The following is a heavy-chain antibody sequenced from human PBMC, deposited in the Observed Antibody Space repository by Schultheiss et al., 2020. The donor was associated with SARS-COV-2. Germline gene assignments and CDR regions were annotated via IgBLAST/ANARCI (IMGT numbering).Heavy chain of an antibody. CDR1: GGSFSGYY. CDR3: ARDSFAGQPDY. Sequence: SETLSLTCAVYGGSFSGYYWSWIRQPPGKGLEWIGYIYYSGSTNYNPSLKSRVTISVDTSKNQFSLKLSSVTAADTAVYYCARDSFAGQPDYWGQGTLVTVSS. D-gene: IGHD1-14*01. J-gene: IGHJ4*02. CDR2: IYYSGST. V-gene: IGHV4-59*12.